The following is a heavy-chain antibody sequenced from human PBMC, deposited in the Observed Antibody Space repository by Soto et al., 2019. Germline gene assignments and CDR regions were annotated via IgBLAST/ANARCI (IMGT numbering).Heavy chain of an antibody. D-gene: IGHD1-7*01. CDR1: GFTFSSYV. CDR3: AKDKRITGTTRGGFDY. CDR2: ISYDGSYK. J-gene: IGHJ4*02. V-gene: IGHV3-30*18. Sequence: GGSLRLSCAASGFTFSSYVMHWVRQAPGKGLEWVAVISYDGSYKYYADSVKGRFTISRDNSKHTLYLQMSSLRVEDTAVYYCAKDKRITGTTRGGFDYWGQGTLVTVSS.